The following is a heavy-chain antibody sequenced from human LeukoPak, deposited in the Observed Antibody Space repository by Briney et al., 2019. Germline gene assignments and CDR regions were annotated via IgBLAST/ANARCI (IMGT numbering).Heavy chain of an antibody. CDR2: INHSGST. CDR1: GGSFSGYY. V-gene: IGHV4-34*01. CDR3: ARRDNDYGDYGPFDY. D-gene: IGHD4-17*01. J-gene: IGHJ4*02. Sequence: SETLSLTCAVYGGSFSGYYWSWIRQPPGKGLEWIGEINHSGSTNYNPSLKSRVTISVDTSKNQFSLKLSSVTAADTAVYYCARRDNDYGDYGPFDYWGQGTQVTVSS.